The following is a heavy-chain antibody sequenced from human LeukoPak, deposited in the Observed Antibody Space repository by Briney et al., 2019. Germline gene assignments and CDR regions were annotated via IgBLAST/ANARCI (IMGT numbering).Heavy chain of an antibody. CDR1: GGSISSSSYY. CDR3: ARGPGDYGDYEGYYFDY. J-gene: IGHJ4*02. V-gene: IGHV4-39*01. CDR2: IYYSGST. D-gene: IGHD4-17*01. Sequence: SETLSLTCTVSGGSISSSSYYWGWIRQPPGKGLEWIGSIYYSGSTYYNPSLKRRVTISVDTSKNQFSLKLSSVTAADTDVYYCARGPGDYGDYEGYYFDYWGQGTLVTVSS.